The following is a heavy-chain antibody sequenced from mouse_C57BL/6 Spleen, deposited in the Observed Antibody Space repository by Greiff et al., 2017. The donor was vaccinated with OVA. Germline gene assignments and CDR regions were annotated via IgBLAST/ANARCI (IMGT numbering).Heavy chain of an antibody. Sequence: VQLQQSGPGLVKPSQSLSLTCSVTGYSITSGYYWNWIRQFPGNKLEWMGYISYDGSNNYNPSLKNRISITRDTSKNQFFLKLNSVTTEDTATYYCARDEDWDEAWFAYWGQGTLVTVSA. D-gene: IGHD4-1*01. V-gene: IGHV3-6*01. CDR3: ARDEDWDEAWFAY. CDR1: GYSITSGYY. CDR2: ISYDGSN. J-gene: IGHJ3*01.